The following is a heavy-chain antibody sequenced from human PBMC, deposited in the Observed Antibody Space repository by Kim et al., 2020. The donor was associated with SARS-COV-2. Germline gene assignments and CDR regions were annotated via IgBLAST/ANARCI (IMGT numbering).Heavy chain of an antibody. CDR3: ARKVRGGYYSDNWFDP. D-gene: IGHD3-22*01. J-gene: IGHJ5*02. Sequence: SFQGQVTISADKSISTAYLQWSSLKASDTAMYYCARKVRGGYYSDNWFDPWGQGTLVTVSS. V-gene: IGHV5-51*01.